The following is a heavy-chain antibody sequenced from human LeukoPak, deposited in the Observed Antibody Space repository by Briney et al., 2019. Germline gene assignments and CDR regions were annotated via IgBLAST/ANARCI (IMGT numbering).Heavy chain of an antibody. D-gene: IGHD3-22*01. V-gene: IGHV5-51*01. Sequence: GASLKISCKGSGYSFTSYWIGWVRQMPGKGLEWMGIIYPGDSDTRYSPSFQGQVTISADKSISTAYLQWSSLKASDTAMYYCARQYDSSGYYADYWGQGTLVTVSS. CDR2: IYPGDSDT. J-gene: IGHJ4*02. CDR3: ARQYDSSGYYADY. CDR1: GYSFTSYW.